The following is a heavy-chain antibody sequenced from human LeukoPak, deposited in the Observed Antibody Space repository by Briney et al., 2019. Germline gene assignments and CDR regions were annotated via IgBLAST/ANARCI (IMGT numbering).Heavy chain of an antibody. Sequence: PGGSLRLSCAASGFTFSSYSMNWVRQAPGKGLEWVSYISSSSSTIYYADSVKGRFTISRDNAKNSLYLQMNSLRAEDTAVYYCAGGPEEVYYYYYMDVWGKGTTVTVSS. V-gene: IGHV3-48*04. CDR3: AGGPEEVYYYYYMDV. CDR1: GFTFSSYS. CDR2: ISSSSSTI. J-gene: IGHJ6*03.